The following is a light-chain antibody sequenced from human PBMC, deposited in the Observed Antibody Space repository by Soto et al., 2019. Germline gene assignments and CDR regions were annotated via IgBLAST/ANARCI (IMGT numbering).Light chain of an antibody. CDR3: QQYGSSPRT. J-gene: IGKJ1*01. Sequence: EIVLTQSPGTLSLSPGERATLSCRASQTVSSNYVAWYQQKPGQAPRLLIYGASSRVTGIPDRFSGSGSGTDFTLTISRLEPEDFAVYYCQQYGSSPRTFGQGTKVEIK. CDR2: GAS. CDR1: QTVSSNY. V-gene: IGKV3-20*01.